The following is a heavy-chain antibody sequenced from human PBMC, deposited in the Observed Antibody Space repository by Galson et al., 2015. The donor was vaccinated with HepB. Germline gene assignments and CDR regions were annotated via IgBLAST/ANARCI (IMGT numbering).Heavy chain of an antibody. V-gene: IGHV3-48*02. Sequence: SLRLSCAASGFTFSSYSMNWVRQAPGKGLEWVSYISSSSSTIYYADSVKGRFTISRDNAKNSLYLQMNSLRDEDTAVYYCARDRKILLWFGELSGAFDIWGQGTMVTVSS. CDR3: ARDRKILLWFGELSGAFDI. J-gene: IGHJ3*02. CDR1: GFTFSSYS. CDR2: ISSSSSTI. D-gene: IGHD3-10*01.